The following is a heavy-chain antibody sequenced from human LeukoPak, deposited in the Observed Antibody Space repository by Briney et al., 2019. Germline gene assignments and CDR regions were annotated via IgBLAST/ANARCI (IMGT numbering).Heavy chain of an antibody. V-gene: IGHV3-48*03. CDR2: ISSSCSAI. Sequence: PGGSLRLSCAASGFSFSSYVMNWVRQAPGKGLEWVSYISSSCSAIYNADSVKGRFTISRDNAKNSLYLQMNSLRAEDTAVYYCARGYYYGSGTLGPFDSWGQGTLVTVSS. J-gene: IGHJ5*01. D-gene: IGHD3-10*01. CDR1: GFSFSSYV. CDR3: ARGYYYGSGTLGPFDS.